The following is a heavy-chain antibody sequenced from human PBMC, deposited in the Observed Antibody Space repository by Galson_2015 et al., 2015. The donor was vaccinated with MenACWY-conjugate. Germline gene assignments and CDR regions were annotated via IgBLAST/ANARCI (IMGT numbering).Heavy chain of an antibody. CDR2: IDWDDDK. Sequence: PALVKPTQTLTLTCTISGFSLSTNGMCVNWIRQPPGKALEWLARIDWDDDKYYTTSLKTRLTISKDISKNQVVLTMTNADPVDTATYYCARIPGDYYYYGMDVWGQGTTVTVSS. J-gene: IGHJ6*02. CDR1: GFSLSTNGMC. CDR3: ARIPGDYYYYGMDV. V-gene: IGHV2-70*11. D-gene: IGHD4-17*01.